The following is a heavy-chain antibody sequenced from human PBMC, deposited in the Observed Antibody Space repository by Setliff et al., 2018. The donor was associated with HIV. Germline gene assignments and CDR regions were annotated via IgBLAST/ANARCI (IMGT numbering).Heavy chain of an antibody. V-gene: IGHV4-31*03. Sequence: PSETLSLTCTVSGDSISSGGYYWSWIRQHPGNGLEWIGYIHYSGSSYYNPSLRSRVTISVDTSKNQFSLKFGSVTGADRAVYYCTRSYNGVSYNWGQGTLVTVSS. CDR2: IHYSGSS. CDR1: GDSISSGGYY. D-gene: IGHD2-8*01. CDR3: TRSYNGVSYN. J-gene: IGHJ4*02.